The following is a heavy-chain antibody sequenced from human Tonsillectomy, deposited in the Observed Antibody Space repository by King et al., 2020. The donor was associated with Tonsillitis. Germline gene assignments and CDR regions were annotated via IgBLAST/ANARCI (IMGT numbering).Heavy chain of an antibody. CDR2: ISSSGSTI. V-gene: IGHV3-11*01. CDR3: ARNLPSDYDFWSGSPLDS. D-gene: IGHD3-3*01. CDR1: KFTFSDYY. J-gene: IGHJ4*02. Sequence: QPVQSGGGLVKPGGSLRLSCAASKFTFSDYYMSWIRQTPGKGLEWVSYISSSGSTIYYAGFVKGRFTITRDNAKNSLYLQMNSLRAEDTAVYYCARNLPSDYDFWSGSPLDSWGQGTLVTVSS.